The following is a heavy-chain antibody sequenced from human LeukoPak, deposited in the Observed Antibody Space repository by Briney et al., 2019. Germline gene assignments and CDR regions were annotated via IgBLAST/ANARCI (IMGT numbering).Heavy chain of an antibody. CDR2: ISSSSSTI. D-gene: IGHD6-19*01. V-gene: IGHV3-48*01. CDR3: ARENRPSSGWYYYYGMDV. Sequence: GGSLRLSCAASGFTFSSYSMNWVRQAPGKGLEWVSYISSSSSTIYYADSVKGRFTVSRDNAKNSLYLQMNSLRAEDTAVYYCARENRPSSGWYYYYGMDVWGQGTTVTVSS. CDR1: GFTFSSYS. J-gene: IGHJ6*02.